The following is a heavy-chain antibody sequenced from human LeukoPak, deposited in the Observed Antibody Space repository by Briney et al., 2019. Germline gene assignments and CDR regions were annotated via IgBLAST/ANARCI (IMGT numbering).Heavy chain of an antibody. D-gene: IGHD5-24*01. J-gene: IGHJ4*02. CDR2: ISWDGGIT. V-gene: IGHV3-43*01. CDR1: GFTFHHYS. Sequence: TGGSLRLSCAASGFTFHHYSMHWVRQPPGKGLEWVSLISWDGGITYYADSVKGRFTISRDNAKNSLYLQMNSLRAEDTAVYYCARVDRRSRDGYNPFDYWGQGTLVTVSS. CDR3: ARVDRRSRDGYNPFDY.